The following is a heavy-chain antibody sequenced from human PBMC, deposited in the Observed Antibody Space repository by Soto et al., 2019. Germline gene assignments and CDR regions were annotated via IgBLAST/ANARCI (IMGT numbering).Heavy chain of an antibody. CDR1: GGSISSGDYY. J-gene: IGHJ5*02. Sequence: QVQLQESGPGLVKPSQTLSLTCTVSGGSISSGDYYWSWIRQHPGKGLVWIGDIYYSGSSYYHPPLKRRVTISVDTSENQFSLKLSSGTAADPAVYYCARWWSGSRQGFDPWGQGTLVTVSS. CDR2: IYYSGSS. D-gene: IGHD3-3*01. V-gene: IGHV4-31*03. CDR3: ARWWSGSRQGFDP.